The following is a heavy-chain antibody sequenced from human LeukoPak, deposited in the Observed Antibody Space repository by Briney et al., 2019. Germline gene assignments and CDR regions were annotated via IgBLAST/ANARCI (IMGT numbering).Heavy chain of an antibody. CDR1: GFTFSSYW. CDR3: ARGWGYSSSSGSPSMFDP. J-gene: IGHJ5*02. D-gene: IGHD6-6*01. Sequence: PGGSLRLSCAASGFTFSSYWMHWVRQAPGKGLVWVSRINSDGSSTSYADSVEGRFTISRDNAKNTLYLQMNSLRAEDTAVYYCARGWGYSSSSGSPSMFDPWGQGTLVTVSS. V-gene: IGHV3-74*01. CDR2: INSDGSST.